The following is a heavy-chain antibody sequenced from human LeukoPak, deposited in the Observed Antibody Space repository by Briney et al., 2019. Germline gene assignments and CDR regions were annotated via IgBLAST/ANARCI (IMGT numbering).Heavy chain of an antibody. CDR2: IYHSGNT. J-gene: IGHJ5*02. V-gene: IGHV4-34*01. Sequence: SETLSLTCAVYGGSFSGYYWSWIRQPPGKGLEWIGNIYHSGNTYYNPSLKSRVTISVDTSKNQFSLKLSSVTAADTAVFYCARDNSVGDYAWWFDPWGQGTLVTVSS. D-gene: IGHD1-26*01. CDR3: ARDNSVGDYAWWFDP. CDR1: GGSFSGYY.